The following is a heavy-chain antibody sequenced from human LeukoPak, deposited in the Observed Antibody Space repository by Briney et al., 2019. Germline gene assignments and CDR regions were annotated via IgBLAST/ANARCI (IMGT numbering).Heavy chain of an antibody. CDR3: ARGRAGRGYSYVIYYYYYMDV. J-gene: IGHJ6*03. Sequence: ASVKVSCKTSGYSFTDYFMHWVRQAPGQGLEWMGWINPKTDDTHYAQKFQGRVTMTRDTSISTVYMDLSGLRSDDTAVYYCARGRAGRGYSYVIYYYYYMDVWGKGTTVTVSS. D-gene: IGHD5-18*01. CDR2: INPKTDDT. V-gene: IGHV1-2*02. CDR1: GYSFTDYF.